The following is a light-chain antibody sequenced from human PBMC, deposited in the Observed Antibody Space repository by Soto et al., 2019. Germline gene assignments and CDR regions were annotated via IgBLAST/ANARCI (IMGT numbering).Light chain of an antibody. J-gene: IGLJ2*01. CDR3: SSYTSSSTLVV. V-gene: IGLV2-14*01. Sequence: QSALTQPASVSGSPGQSITISCTGTSSDVGGYNYVSWYQQHPGKAPKLMIYDVSNRPSGVSNRLSGSKSGNTASMTISGLQAEDEADYYCSSYTSSSTLVVFCGGTKLTVL. CDR1: SSDVGGYNY. CDR2: DVS.